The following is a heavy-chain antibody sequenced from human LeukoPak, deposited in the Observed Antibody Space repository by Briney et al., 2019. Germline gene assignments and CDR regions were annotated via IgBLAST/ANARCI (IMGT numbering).Heavy chain of an antibody. V-gene: IGHV3-30*18. Sequence: PGGSLRLSCAASGLMFTNFAFHWVRQAPGKGPEWVATVSYDGKYEFYSDSAKGRFSISRNDSDSTVHLQMHSLRPEDSAVYYCAKVRGPLYYYAVDAWGQGTKVTVSS. J-gene: IGHJ6*02. CDR1: GLMFTNFA. CDR3: AKVRGPLYYYAVDA. CDR2: VSYDGKYE. D-gene: IGHD1-14*01.